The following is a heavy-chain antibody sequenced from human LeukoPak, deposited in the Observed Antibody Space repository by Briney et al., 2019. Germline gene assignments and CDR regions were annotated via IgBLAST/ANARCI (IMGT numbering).Heavy chain of an antibody. V-gene: IGHV3-30*02. CDR3: ARDHRGVFDY. D-gene: IGHD3-10*01. Sequence: GGSLRLSCAASGFTFSNYGMHWVRQAPGKGLEWVTFIRYDGDNKYYAHSLKGRFTISRDNAENSLSLQMNSLRAEDTAVYYCARDHRGVFDYWGQGTLVTVSS. J-gene: IGHJ4*02. CDR2: IRYDGDNK. CDR1: GFTFSNYG.